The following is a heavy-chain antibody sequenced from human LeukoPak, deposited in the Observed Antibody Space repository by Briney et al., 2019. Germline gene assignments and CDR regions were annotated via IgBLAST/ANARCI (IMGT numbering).Heavy chain of an antibody. CDR2: IYYSGSI. Sequence: PSETLSLTCTVSDGSISSSSYYWGWIRQPPGKGLEWIGSIYYSGSIYYNASLKSRVTISVDTSKDQFFLKLSSVTAADTAVYYCARLAGADDAFDIWGQGTMVTVSS. V-gene: IGHV4-39*01. J-gene: IGHJ3*02. CDR3: ARLAGADDAFDI. D-gene: IGHD7-27*01. CDR1: DGSISSSSYY.